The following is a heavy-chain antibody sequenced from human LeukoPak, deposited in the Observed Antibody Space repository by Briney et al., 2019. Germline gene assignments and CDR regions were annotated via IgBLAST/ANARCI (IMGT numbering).Heavy chain of an antibody. CDR3: AKRGVVIRVILVGFHKEAYYFDS. Sequence: GGSLRLSCAVSGITLSNYGMSWVRQAPGKGQEWVAGISGSGGSTNYAASVKGRFTISRDNPKNTLYLQMNSLRAEDTAVYFCAKRGVVIRVILVGFHKEAYYFDSWGQGALVTVSS. CDR1: GITLSNYG. V-gene: IGHV3-23*01. J-gene: IGHJ4*02. D-gene: IGHD3-22*01. CDR2: ISGSGGST.